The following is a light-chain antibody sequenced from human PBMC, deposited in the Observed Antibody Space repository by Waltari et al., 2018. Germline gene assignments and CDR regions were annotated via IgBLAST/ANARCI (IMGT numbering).Light chain of an antibody. CDR2: GAS. Sequence: EIVLTQSPGTLSLTPGERATLSCRTSQSVRSSYLAWYLQKPGQAPRLLIYGASSRATGIPDRFSGSGSGTDFTLTISRLEPEDFAVYYCQQYDSSPRTFGQGTKVEIK. V-gene: IGKV3-20*01. CDR3: QQYDSSPRT. J-gene: IGKJ1*01. CDR1: QSVRSSY.